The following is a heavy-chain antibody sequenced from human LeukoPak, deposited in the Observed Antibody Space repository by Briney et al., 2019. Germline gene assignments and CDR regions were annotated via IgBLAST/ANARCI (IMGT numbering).Heavy chain of an antibody. J-gene: IGHJ4*02. D-gene: IGHD6-19*01. CDR3: ASTPISVAGLYFDY. V-gene: IGHV4-31*11. CDR1: GDPITSGAFY. CDR2: VYYTGFT. Sequence: TLSLTCVVSGDPITSGAFYWRWGRQQGGEGEEGIGYVYYTGFTNYNPSLKSRVTMSVDTSKDQFSLRLSSVTAADTTVYYCASTPISVAGLYFDYWGRGALVTVSS.